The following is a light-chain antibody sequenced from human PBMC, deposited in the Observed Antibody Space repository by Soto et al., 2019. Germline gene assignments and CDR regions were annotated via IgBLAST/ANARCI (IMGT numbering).Light chain of an antibody. CDR1: QSVTSSY. CDR2: DAS. CDR3: QQYGSSLLT. V-gene: IGKV3-20*01. Sequence: EIVLTQSPGTLSLSPGDRVTLSCRAGQSVTSSYLAWYQQKPGQAPRLLIYDASSRATGIPDRFSGSGSGTDFTLTISRLELEDFAVYYCQQYGSSLLTFGGGTKVEIK. J-gene: IGKJ4*01.